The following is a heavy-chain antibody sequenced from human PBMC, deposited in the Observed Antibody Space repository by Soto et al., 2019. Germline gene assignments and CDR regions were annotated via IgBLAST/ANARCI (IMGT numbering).Heavy chain of an antibody. J-gene: IGHJ4*02. D-gene: IGHD3-22*01. V-gene: IGHV3-33*01. CDR2: IWYDGSNK. CDR3: ARDLSNYYDSSGYYY. CDR1: GFTFSSYG. Sequence: GGSLRLSCAASGFTFSSYGMHWVRQAPGKGLEWVAVIWYDGSNKYYADSVKGRFTISRDNSKNTLYLQMNSLRAEDTAVYYCARDLSNYYDSSGYYYWGQGTLVTVSS.